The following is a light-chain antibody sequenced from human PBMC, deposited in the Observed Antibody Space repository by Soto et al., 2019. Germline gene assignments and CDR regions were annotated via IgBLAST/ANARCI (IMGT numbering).Light chain of an antibody. CDR3: QQSYITPPT. CDR2: AAS. CDR1: QSISSY. J-gene: IGKJ1*01. V-gene: IGKV1-39*01. Sequence: DIQMTQSPSSLSASVGDRVTITCRASQSISSYLNWYQQKPGKAPKLMIYAASILQRGVPSRFSGSASGTEFTIPGSSVQPEDLAAYYCQQSYITPPTIGQGTKVEIK.